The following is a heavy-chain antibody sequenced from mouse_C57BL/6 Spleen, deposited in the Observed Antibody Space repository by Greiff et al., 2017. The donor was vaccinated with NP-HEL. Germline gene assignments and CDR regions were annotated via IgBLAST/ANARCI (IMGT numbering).Heavy chain of an antibody. Sequence: QVQLQQSGAELARPGASVKLSCKASGYTFTSYGISWVKQRTGQGLEWIGEIYPRSGNTYYNEKFKGKATLTADKSSSTAYMELRSLTSEDSAVYFCARSYGTGAFDYWGQGTTLTVSS. CDR2: IYPRSGNT. D-gene: IGHD4-1*01. CDR3: ARSYGTGAFDY. J-gene: IGHJ2*01. CDR1: GYTFTSYG. V-gene: IGHV1-81*01.